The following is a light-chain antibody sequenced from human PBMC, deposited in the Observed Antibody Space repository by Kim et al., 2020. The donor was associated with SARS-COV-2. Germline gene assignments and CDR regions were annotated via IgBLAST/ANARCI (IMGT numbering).Light chain of an antibody. V-gene: IGKV3-20*01. J-gene: IGKJ4*01. CDR2: GAY. CDR3: QQYGRSPLT. Sequence: SPGKTATLSCRASKSVSSCYFAWYQQKPSQAPRRLIYGAYSRATGIPDRFSGSGSGTDFTLTISRLEPEDFAVYYCQQYGRSPLTFGGGTKVDIK. CDR1: KSVSSCY.